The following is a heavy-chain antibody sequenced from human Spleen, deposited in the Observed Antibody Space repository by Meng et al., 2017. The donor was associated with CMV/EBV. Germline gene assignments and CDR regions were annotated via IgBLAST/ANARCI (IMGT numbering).Heavy chain of an antibody. D-gene: IGHD1-26*01. CDR1: GGTFSSYT. J-gene: IGHJ4*02. Sequence: SVKVSCKASGGTFSSYTISWVRQAPGQGLEWMERIIPILGIANYAQKFQGIVTITADKSTSTAYMELSSLRSEDTAVYYCARDSLGSGSYWTHFDYWGQGTLVTVSS. CDR3: ARDSLGSGSYWTHFDY. CDR2: IIPILGIA. V-gene: IGHV1-69*04.